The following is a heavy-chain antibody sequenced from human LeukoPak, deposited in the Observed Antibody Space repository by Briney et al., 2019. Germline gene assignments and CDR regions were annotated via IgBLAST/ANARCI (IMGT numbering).Heavy chain of an antibody. V-gene: IGHV3-23*01. CDR3: ARDIRPNSSSLAN. CDR2: ISGSGGST. CDR1: GFTFSSYA. D-gene: IGHD6-13*01. J-gene: IGHJ4*02. Sequence: HPGGSLRLSCAASGFTFSSYAMSWVRQAPGKGLEWVSAISGSGGSTYYADSVKGRFTISRDNSKNTLYLQMNSLRAEDTAVYYCARDIRPNSSSLANWGQGTLVTVSS.